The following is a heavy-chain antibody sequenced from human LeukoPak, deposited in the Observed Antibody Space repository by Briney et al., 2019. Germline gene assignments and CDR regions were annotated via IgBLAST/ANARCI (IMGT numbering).Heavy chain of an antibody. D-gene: IGHD5/OR15-5a*01. CDR1: GGSISSYY. Sequence: SETLSLTCTVSGGSISSYYWNWIRQPAGKGLEWIGRIYTSGSTNYNPSLKSRVTMSVDTSKNQFSLKLSSVTAADTAVCYCARGVSYYYYMDVWVTGTTVTVSS. CDR3: ARGVSYYYYMDV. V-gene: IGHV4-4*07. J-gene: IGHJ6*03. CDR2: IYTSGST.